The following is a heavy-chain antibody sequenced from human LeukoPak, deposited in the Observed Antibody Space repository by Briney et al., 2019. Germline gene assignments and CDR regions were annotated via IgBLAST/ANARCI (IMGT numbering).Heavy chain of an antibody. CDR2: INHSGST. Sequence: SETLSLTCAVYGVSFSGYYWSWIRQPPGKGLEWIGEINHSGSTNYNPSLKSRVTISVDTSKNQFSLKLSSVTAADTAVYYCARVGNSLDYWGQGTLVTVSS. CDR3: ARVGNSLDY. D-gene: IGHD1/OR15-1a*01. CDR1: GVSFSGYY. J-gene: IGHJ4*02. V-gene: IGHV4-34*01.